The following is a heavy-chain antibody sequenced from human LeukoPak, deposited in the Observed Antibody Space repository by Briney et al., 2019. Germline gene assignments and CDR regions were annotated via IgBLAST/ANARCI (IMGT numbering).Heavy chain of an antibody. V-gene: IGHV2-5*02. CDR2: IYWDDDK. CDR3: AHDSSGYLGLDY. Sequence: QSGPTLVNPTQTLTLTCTFSGFSLSTRGVGVGWIRQPPGKALEWLALIYWDDDKRYSPSLKSRLTITKDTSKNQVVLTVTNMDPVDTATYHCAHDSSGYLGLDYWGQGTLVTVSS. J-gene: IGHJ4*02. CDR1: GFSLSTRGVG. D-gene: IGHD3-22*01.